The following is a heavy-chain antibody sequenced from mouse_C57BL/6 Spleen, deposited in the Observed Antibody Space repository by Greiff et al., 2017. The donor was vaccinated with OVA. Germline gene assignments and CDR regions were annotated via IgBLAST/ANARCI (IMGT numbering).Heavy chain of an antibody. CDR1: GYTFTSYW. J-gene: IGHJ2*01. CDR2: IHPNSGST. CDR3: ARDDYDGGAY. V-gene: IGHV1-64*01. D-gene: IGHD2-4*01. Sequence: QVQLKQPGAELVKPGASVKLSCKASGYTFTSYWMHWVKQRPGQGLEWIGMIHPNSGSTNYNEKFKSKATLTVDKSSSTAYMQLSSLTSEDSAVYYCARDDYDGGAYWGQGTTLTVSS.